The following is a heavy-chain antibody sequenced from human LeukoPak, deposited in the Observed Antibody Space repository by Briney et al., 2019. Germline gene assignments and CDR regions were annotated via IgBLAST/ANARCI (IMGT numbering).Heavy chain of an antibody. D-gene: IGHD3-22*01. J-gene: IGHJ4*02. CDR3: ATEVNYYDSSGYPYHFDY. CDR2: FDPEDGET. Sequence: ASVKVSCKVSGNTLTELSINWVRQAPGKGLEWMGGFDPEDGETIYAQKFQGRVTMTEDTSTDTAYMELSSLRSEDTAVYYCATEVNYYDSSGYPYHFDYWGQGALVTLSS. V-gene: IGHV1-24*01. CDR1: GNTLTELS.